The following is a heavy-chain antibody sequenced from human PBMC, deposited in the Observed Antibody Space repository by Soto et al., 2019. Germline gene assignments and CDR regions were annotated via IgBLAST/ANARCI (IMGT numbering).Heavy chain of an antibody. Sequence: GGSLRLSCAASGFTFSSYAMSWVRQAPGKGLEWVSAISGSGGSTYYADSVKGRFTISRDNSKNTLYLQMNSLRAEDTAVYYCAKDRGRGIAVAAYGMDVWGQGTTVTVSS. CDR3: AKDRGRGIAVAAYGMDV. D-gene: IGHD6-19*01. V-gene: IGHV3-23*01. CDR2: ISGSGGST. CDR1: GFTFSSYA. J-gene: IGHJ6*02.